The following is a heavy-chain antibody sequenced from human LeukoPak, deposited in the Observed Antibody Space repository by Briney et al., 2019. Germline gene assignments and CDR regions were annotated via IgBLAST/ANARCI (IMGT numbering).Heavy chain of an antibody. CDR2: IYHSGST. D-gene: IGHD2-2*01. CDR1: GGSISSSNW. J-gene: IGHJ6*03. Sequence: PSETLSLTCAVSGGSISSSNWWSWVRQSPGKGLEWIGEIYHSGSTNYNPSLKSRVTISVDTSKNQFSLKLSSVTAADTAVYYCARVSVVPAAPNYYYYMDVWGKGTTVTISS. V-gene: IGHV4-4*02. CDR3: ARVSVVPAAPNYYYYMDV.